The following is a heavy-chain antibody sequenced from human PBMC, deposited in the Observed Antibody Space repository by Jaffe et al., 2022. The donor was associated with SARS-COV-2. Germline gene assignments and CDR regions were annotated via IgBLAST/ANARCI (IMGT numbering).Heavy chain of an antibody. Sequence: EVQLVESGGGLVQPGRSLRLSCAASGFTFDDYAMHWVRQAPGKGLEWVSGISWNSGSIGYADSVKGRFTISRDNAKNSLYLQMNSLRAEDTALYYCARAGGVYSSGWYAHYDYWGQGTLVTVSS. CDR2: ISWNSGSI. CDR3: ARAGGVYSSGWYAHYDY. CDR1: GFTFDDYA. V-gene: IGHV3-9*01. J-gene: IGHJ4*02. D-gene: IGHD6-19*01.